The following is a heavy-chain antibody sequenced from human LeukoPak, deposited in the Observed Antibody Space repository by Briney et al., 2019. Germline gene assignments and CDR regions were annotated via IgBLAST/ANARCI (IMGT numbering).Heavy chain of an antibody. CDR1: GFTFSSYG. CDR3: AKDRLLWFGELLPPYYFDY. D-gene: IGHD3-10*01. V-gene: IGHV3-30*02. J-gene: IGHJ4*02. CDR2: IRYDGSNK. Sequence: PGGSLRLSCAASGFTFSSYGMHWVRQAPGKGLEWVAFIRYDGSNKYYADSVKGRFTISRDNSKNTLYLQMNSLRAEDTAVYYCAKDRLLWFGELLPPYYFDYWGQGTLSPSPQ.